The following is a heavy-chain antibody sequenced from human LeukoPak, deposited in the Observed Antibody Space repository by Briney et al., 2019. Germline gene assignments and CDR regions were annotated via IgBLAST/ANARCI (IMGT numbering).Heavy chain of an antibody. CDR3: VGLERQSNWFDP. CDR1: GYSLSNGYY. Sequence: SETLSLTCTVSGYSLSNGYYWGCVRQPPGKGLGWIGNICHSGDSPYYNPTLESLVTISVDTSKNQFCLKLNSVTATDTAVYYCVGLERQSNWFDPWGQGTPVIVSS. V-gene: IGHV4-38-2*02. J-gene: IGHJ5*02. D-gene: IGHD1-1*01. CDR2: ICHSGDSP.